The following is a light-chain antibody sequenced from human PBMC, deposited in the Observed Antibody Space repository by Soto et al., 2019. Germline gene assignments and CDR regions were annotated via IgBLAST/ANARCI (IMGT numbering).Light chain of an antibody. CDR1: QGIRND. J-gene: IGKJ1*01. V-gene: IGKV1-5*03. CDR2: KAS. CDR3: QKYNSYSWK. Sequence: IQMTQSPSSLSACVGDRVTITCRASQGIRNDLGWYQQKPGKAPKLLIYKASSLESGVPSRFSGSGSGTEFTLTISSLQPDDFATYYCQKYNSYSWKFGQGTKVDIK.